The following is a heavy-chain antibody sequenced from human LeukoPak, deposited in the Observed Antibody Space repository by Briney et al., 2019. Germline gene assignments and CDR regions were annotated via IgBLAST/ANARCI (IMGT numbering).Heavy chain of an antibody. J-gene: IGHJ2*01. Sequence: SETLSLTFAVYGGSFSGYYWSWIRQPPGKGMEWIGEINHSGSTNYNPSLKSRVTISVDTSKKQFSLKLSSVTAADTAVYYCARVLEGSSGQHWYFDLWGRGTLVTVSS. CDR3: ARVLEGSSGQHWYFDL. CDR1: GGSFSGYY. D-gene: IGHD6-19*01. CDR2: INHSGST. V-gene: IGHV4-34*01.